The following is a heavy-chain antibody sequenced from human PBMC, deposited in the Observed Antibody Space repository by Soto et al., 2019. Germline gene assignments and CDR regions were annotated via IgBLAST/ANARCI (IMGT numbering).Heavy chain of an antibody. CDR1: GDTFTSHW. CDR2: IYPADSDT. CDR3: VRPQAKELGTIRGAFDI. D-gene: IGHD3-10*01. J-gene: IGHJ3*02. Sequence: GESLKISCKGSGDTFTSHWIAWVRQMLRKGLELMGLIYPADSDTRYSPSFEGQVTISVDKSISTAYLQWSSLKASDTAMYYCVRPQAKELGTIRGAFDIWGQGTKVTVSS. V-gene: IGHV5-51*01.